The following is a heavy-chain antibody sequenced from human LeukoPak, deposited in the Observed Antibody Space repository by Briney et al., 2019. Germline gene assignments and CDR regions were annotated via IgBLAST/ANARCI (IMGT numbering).Heavy chain of an antibody. CDR2: INHSGST. J-gene: IGHJ4*02. D-gene: IGHD6-19*01. CDR3: ARGLFQWPARIDY. V-gene: IGHV4-34*01. Sequence: PSETLSLTCAVYGGSFSGYYWSWIRQPPGKGLEWIGEINHSGSTNYNPSLKSRVTISVDTSENQVSLKLNSVTAADTAVYYCARGLFQWPARIDYWGQGTRVTVSS. CDR1: GGSFSGYY.